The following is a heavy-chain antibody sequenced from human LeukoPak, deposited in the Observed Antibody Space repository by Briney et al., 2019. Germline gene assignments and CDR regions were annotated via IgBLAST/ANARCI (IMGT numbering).Heavy chain of an antibody. J-gene: IGHJ4*02. CDR3: ARGVGSMEDC. D-gene: IGHD2/OR15-2a*01. V-gene: IGHV4-34*01. CDR1: GGSFSGDY. Sequence: SETLSLTCAVYGGSFSGDYWSGVRQPPGKGLEWIAEINRSGSTNYNPSLKSRVTISMDTSKNQFSLRLSSVTAADTALYYCARGVGSMEDCWGQGTMVTVSS. CDR2: INRSGST.